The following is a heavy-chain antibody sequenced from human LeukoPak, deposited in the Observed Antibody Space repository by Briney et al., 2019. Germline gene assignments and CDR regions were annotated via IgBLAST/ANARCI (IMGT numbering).Heavy chain of an antibody. CDR3: ARVPLGHCSSTSCPHPGGAFDI. V-gene: IGHV1-18*01. D-gene: IGHD2-2*01. CDR2: ISAYNGNT. Sequence: GASVKVSCKASGYTFTSYGISWVRQAPGQGLEWMGWISAYNGNTNYAQKLQGRVTMTTDTSTSTAYMELRSLRSDDTAVYYCARVPLGHCSSTSCPHPGGAFDIWGQGTMVTVSS. J-gene: IGHJ3*02. CDR1: GYTFTSYG.